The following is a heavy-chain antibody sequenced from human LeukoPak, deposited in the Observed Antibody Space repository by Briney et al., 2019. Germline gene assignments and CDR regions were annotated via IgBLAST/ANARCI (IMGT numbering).Heavy chain of an antibody. CDR2: INHSGST. J-gene: IGHJ2*01. D-gene: IGHD6-6*01. CDR3: ARHGTPPRLYSTSNWYFDL. V-gene: IGHV4-34*01. CDR1: GGSFSGYY. Sequence: SETLSLTCAVYGGSFSGYYWSWIRQPPGKGLEWIGEINHSGSTNYNPSLRSRVAISVDTSKNQFSLKLSSVTAADTAVYYCARHGTPPRLYSTSNWYFDLWGRGTLVTVSS.